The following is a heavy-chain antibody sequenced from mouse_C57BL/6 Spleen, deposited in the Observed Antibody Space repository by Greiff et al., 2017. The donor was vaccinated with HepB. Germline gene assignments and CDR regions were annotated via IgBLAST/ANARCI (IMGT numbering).Heavy chain of an antibody. D-gene: IGHD4-1*01. J-gene: IGHJ2*01. CDR3: ARLGRNYFDY. CDR2: IHPNSGST. Sequence: QVQLQHPGAELVKPGASVKLSCKASGYTFTSYWMHWVKQRPGQGLEWIGMIHPNSGSTNYNEKFKSKATLTVDKSSSTAYMQLSSLTSEDSAVYYCARLGRNYFDYWGQGTTLTVSS. CDR1: GYTFTSYW. V-gene: IGHV1-64*01.